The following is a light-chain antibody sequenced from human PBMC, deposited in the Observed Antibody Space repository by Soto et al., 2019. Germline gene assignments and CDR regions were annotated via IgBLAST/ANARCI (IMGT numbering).Light chain of an antibody. CDR2: GAS. CDR1: QSVSSSY. Sequence: EIGLTQSPATLSLSTGERATLSCRASQSVSSSYLAWYQQKPGQAPRLLIYGASTRATGIPERFSGSGSGTDFTLTISRLEPEDFAVYFCQQYAGPPTPFGQGTRLEIK. CDR3: QQYAGPPTP. V-gene: IGKV3-20*01. J-gene: IGKJ5*01.